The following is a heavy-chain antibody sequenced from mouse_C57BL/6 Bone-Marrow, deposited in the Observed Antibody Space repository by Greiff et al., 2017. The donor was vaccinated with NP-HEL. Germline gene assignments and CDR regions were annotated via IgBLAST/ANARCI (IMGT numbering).Heavy chain of an antibody. D-gene: IGHD2-4*01. CDR1: GYTFTSYW. CDR3: AGLYDYDVNYFDD. V-gene: IGHV1-7*01. J-gene: IGHJ2*01. CDR2: INPSSGYT. Sequence: VQLQQSGAELAKPGASVKLSCKASGYTFTSYWMHWVKQRPGQGLEWIGYINPSSGYTKYNQKFKDKATLTADKSSSTAYMQLSSLTYEDSAVYYCAGLYDYDVNYFDDWGQGTTLTVSS.